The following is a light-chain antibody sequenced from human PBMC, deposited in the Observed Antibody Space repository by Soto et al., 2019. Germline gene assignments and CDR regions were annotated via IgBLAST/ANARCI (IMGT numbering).Light chain of an antibody. CDR3: QHCDSPPWT. J-gene: IGKJ1*01. V-gene: IGKV1-39*01. CDR1: LTISTY. CDR2: YAS. Sequence: IQMSQSPCSPSASVVDTITITCRASLTISTYFNLYEQKASKAPRLLIYYASSLLSGVPSRFSGSGAGTDFTLTIARLQPEYVSSYCYQHCDSPPWTFGQGTKVDIK.